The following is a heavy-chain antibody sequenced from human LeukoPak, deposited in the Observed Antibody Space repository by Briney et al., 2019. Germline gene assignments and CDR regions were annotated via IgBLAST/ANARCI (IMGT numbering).Heavy chain of an antibody. J-gene: IGHJ3*02. D-gene: IGHD3-9*01. CDR3: AREPISYDILTGYYRVPMDAFDI. V-gene: IGHV7-4-1*02. CDR1: GYTFTSYA. CDR2: INTNTGNP. Sequence: ASVKVSCKASGYTFTSYAMNWVRQAPGQGLEWMGWINTNTGNPTYAQGFTGRFVFSLDTSVSTAYLQISSLKAEDTAVYYCAREPISYDILTGYYRVPMDAFDIWGQGTMVTVSS.